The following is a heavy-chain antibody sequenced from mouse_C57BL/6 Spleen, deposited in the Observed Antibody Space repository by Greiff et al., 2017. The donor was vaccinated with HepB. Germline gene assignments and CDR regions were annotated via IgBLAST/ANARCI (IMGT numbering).Heavy chain of an antibody. D-gene: IGHD1-1*01. CDR2: IDPENGDT. V-gene: IGHV14-4*01. CDR1: GFNIKDDY. J-gene: IGHJ2*01. Sequence: VQLQQSGAELVRPGASVKLSCTASGFNIKDDYMHWVKQRPEQGLEWIGWIDPENGDTEYASKFQGKATITADTSSNTAYLQLSSLTSEDTAVYYCTVYYYGSIDYWGQGTTLTVSS. CDR3: TVYYYGSIDY.